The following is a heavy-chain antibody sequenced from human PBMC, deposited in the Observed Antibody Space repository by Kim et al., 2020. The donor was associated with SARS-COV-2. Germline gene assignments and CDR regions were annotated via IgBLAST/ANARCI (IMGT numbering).Heavy chain of an antibody. Sequence: LSLTCAASGFTFSDYYMSWIRQAPGKGLEWVSYISSSGSTIYYADSVKGRFTISRDNAKNSLYLQMNSLRAEDTALYYCARASYYYDSSGARSNYYYGMDVWGQGTTVTVSS. CDR3: ARASYYYDSSGARSNYYYGMDV. V-gene: IGHV3-11*01. J-gene: IGHJ6*02. D-gene: IGHD3-22*01. CDR2: ISSSGSTI. CDR1: GFTFSDYY.